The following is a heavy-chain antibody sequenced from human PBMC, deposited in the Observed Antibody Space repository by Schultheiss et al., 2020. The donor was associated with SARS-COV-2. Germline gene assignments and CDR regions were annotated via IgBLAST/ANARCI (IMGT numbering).Heavy chain of an antibody. J-gene: IGHJ4*02. CDR3: AKGPVWFGQSNFES. V-gene: IGHV3-30*07. D-gene: IGHD3-10*01. Sequence: GESLKISCAASGFTFSSYAMHWVRQAPGKGLEWVAVISYDGSNKYYAGSVKGRFTISRVNSKNTLYLQMNSLRGDDTAVYYCAKGPVWFGQSNFESWGQGTLVTVSS. CDR1: GFTFSSYA. CDR2: ISYDGSNK.